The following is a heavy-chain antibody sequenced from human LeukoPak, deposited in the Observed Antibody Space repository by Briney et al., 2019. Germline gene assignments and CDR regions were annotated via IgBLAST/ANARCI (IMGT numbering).Heavy chain of an antibody. Sequence: ASETLSLTCAVCGVSFSGYYWSWIRQPPGKGLEWIGEINHSGSTNYNPSLKSRVTISVDTSKNQFSLKLSSVTAADTAVYYCARGWLSVSLDAFDIWGQGTMVTVSS. CDR1: GVSFSGYY. D-gene: IGHD3-9*01. V-gene: IGHV4-34*01. CDR2: INHSGST. J-gene: IGHJ3*02. CDR3: ARGWLSVSLDAFDI.